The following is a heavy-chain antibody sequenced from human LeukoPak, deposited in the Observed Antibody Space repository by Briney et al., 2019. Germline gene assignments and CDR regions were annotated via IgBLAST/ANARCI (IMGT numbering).Heavy chain of an antibody. J-gene: IGHJ3*02. Sequence: PGGSLRLSCAASGLSVSSNYMSWVGQAPGKGLVWVSRINSDGSSTSYADSVKGRFTISRDNAENTLYLQMNNLRAEDTAVYYCARDRGYAFDIWGQGTMVTVSS. V-gene: IGHV3-74*01. CDR2: INSDGSST. D-gene: IGHD5-12*01. CDR3: ARDRGYAFDI. CDR1: GLSVSSNY.